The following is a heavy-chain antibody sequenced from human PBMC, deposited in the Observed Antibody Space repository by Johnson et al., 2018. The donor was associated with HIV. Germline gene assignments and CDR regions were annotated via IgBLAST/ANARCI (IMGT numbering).Heavy chain of an antibody. CDR2: IWYDGSNK. D-gene: IGHD3-22*01. V-gene: IGHV3-33*06. Sequence: QVQLVESGGGVVQPGRSLRLSCAASGFTFSSYGMHWVRQAPGKGLERVAVIWYDGSNKYYADSVKGRFTISRDNSKNTLYLQMNSLRAEDTAVYYCAKGGIYYYDSSEHAFDIWGQGTMVTVSS. CDR3: AKGGIYYYDSSEHAFDI. J-gene: IGHJ3*02. CDR1: GFTFSSYG.